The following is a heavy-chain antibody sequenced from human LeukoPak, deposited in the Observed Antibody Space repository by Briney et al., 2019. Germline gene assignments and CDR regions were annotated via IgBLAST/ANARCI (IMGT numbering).Heavy chain of an antibody. V-gene: IGHV3-33*01. J-gene: IGHJ4*02. D-gene: IGHD6-19*01. CDR1: GFTFSGYG. CDR3: ARNSYSSGWCDY. CDR2: IWYDGSNK. Sequence: GGSLRLSCAASGFTFSGYGMHWVRQAPGKGLEWVAVIWYDGSNKYYADSVKGRFTISRDQSKNTLYLQMNSLRADDTAVYYCARNSYSSGWCDYWGQGTLVTVSS.